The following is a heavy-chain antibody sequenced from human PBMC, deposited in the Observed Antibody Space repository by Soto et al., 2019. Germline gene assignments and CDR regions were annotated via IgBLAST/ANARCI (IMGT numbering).Heavy chain of an antibody. Sequence: GGSVRLSFSASAFPFRGYPMHWVHPAPGKGLEWVAVISFDGSTEYYADSVKGRFTISRDNSKNTVYLQMNSLRSEDTAVYYCARSRHGSGSYTHFYYGLDVWGQGTTVTVSS. V-gene: IGHV3-30-3*01. D-gene: IGHD3-10*01. CDR3: ARSRHGSGSYTHFYYGLDV. CDR2: ISFDGSTE. CDR1: AFPFRGYP. J-gene: IGHJ6*02.